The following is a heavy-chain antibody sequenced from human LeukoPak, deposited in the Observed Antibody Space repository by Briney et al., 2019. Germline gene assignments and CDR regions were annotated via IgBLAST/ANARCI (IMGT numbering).Heavy chain of an antibody. CDR3: ARVTVTTNNWFDP. CDR1: GYSISSGYY. D-gene: IGHD4-17*01. J-gene: IGHJ5*02. V-gene: IGHV4-38-2*02. CDR2: IYHSGST. Sequence: SETLSLTCTVSGYSISSGYYWGWIRQPPGKGLEWIGSIYHSGSTYYNPSLKSRVTISVDTSKNQFSLKLSSVTAADTAVYYCARVTVTTNNWFDPWGQGTLVTVSS.